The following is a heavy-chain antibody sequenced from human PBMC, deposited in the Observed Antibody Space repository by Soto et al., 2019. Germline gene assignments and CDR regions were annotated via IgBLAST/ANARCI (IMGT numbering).Heavy chain of an antibody. Sequence: GXSVKVSCNASGYIFTDYHIHWVRQAPGQGLEWLGRINPKSGGTSTAQKFQGWVTMTTDTSISTASMELTRLTSDDTAIYYCARGDSTDCSNGVCSFFYNHDMDVWGQGTTVTASS. CDR2: INPKSGGT. D-gene: IGHD2-8*01. J-gene: IGHJ6*02. V-gene: IGHV1-2*04. CDR3: ARGDSTDCSNGVCSFFYNHDMDV. CDR1: GYIFTDYH.